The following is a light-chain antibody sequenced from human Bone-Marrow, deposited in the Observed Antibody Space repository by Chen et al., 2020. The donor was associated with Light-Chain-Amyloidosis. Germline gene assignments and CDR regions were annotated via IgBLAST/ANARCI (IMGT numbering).Light chain of an antibody. Sequence: QSALTQPASVSGSPGQSITLSCTGTSSDVGGDNPVSWYQQHPDKAPKLMIYEVTNRPSWVPDRFSGSKSDNTASLTSSELQTEHEADYFCSSYAITNTLGFGSGTRVTVL. J-gene: IGLJ1*01. CDR1: SSDVGGDNP. CDR3: SSYAITNTLG. V-gene: IGLV2-14*01. CDR2: EVT.